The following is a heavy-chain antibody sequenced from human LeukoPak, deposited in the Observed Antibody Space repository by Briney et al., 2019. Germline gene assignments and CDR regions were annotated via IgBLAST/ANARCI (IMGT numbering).Heavy chain of an antibody. D-gene: IGHD3-9*01. CDR2: ISYDGSNK. CDR1: GFTFSSYA. Sequence: GGSLRLSCAASGFTFSSYAMSWVRQAPGKGLEWVAVISYDGSNKYYADSVKGRFTISRDNSKNTLYLQMNSLRAEDTAVYYCAKDGRRYFDWLSGEWGQGTLVTVSS. J-gene: IGHJ4*02. CDR3: AKDGRRYFDWLSGE. V-gene: IGHV3-30*18.